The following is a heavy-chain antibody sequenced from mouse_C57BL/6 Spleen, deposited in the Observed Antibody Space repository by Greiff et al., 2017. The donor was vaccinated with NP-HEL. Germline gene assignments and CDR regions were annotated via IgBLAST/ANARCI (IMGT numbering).Heavy chain of an antibody. CDR1: GYTFTSYW. Sequence: VQLQQSGAELVRPGTSVKLSCKASGYTFTSYWMHWVKQRPGQGLEWIGVIDPSDSYTNYKQKFKGKATLTVDTSSSTAYMQLSSLTSEDSAVYYCARSGNYYGSSWFDYWGQGTTLTVSS. D-gene: IGHD1-1*01. CDR2: IDPSDSYT. V-gene: IGHV1-59*01. CDR3: ARSGNYYGSSWFDY. J-gene: IGHJ2*01.